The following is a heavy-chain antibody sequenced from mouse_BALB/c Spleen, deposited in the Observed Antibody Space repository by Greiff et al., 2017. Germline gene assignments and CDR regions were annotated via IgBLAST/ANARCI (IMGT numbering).Heavy chain of an antibody. Sequence: LKHPGSELVRPGASVKLSCKASGYTFTSYWMHWVKQRPGQGLEWIGNIYPGSGSTNYDEKFKSKATLTVDTSSSTAYMQLSSLTSEDSAVYYGTREIYYYGSSSWCADGGQGTLVTVSA. CDR2: IYPGSGST. V-gene: IGHV1S22*01. CDR3: TREIYYYGSSSWCAD. J-gene: IGHJ3*01. CDR1: GYTFTSYW. D-gene: IGHD1-1*01.